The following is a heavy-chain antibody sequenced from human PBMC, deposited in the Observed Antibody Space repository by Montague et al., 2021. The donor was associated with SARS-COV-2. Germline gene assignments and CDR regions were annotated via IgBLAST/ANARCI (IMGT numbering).Heavy chain of an antibody. D-gene: IGHD3-22*01. CDR3: ARSSSSSGARDN. V-gene: IGHV4-59*11. Sequence: SETLSLTCTVSGGSLNKHHWSWSRKAQAKGMEWLGNICYKGNAXXXYXXWGRVSMSLDTPQNQFSLRLTSLTAADTAVYYCARSSSSSGARDNWGQGILVTVS. CDR1: GGSLNKHH. CDR2: ICYKGNA. J-gene: IGHJ4*02.